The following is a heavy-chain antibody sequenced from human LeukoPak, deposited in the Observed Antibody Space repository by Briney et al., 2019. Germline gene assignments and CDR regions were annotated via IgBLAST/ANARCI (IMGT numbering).Heavy chain of an antibody. CDR1: GFTFSDYY. D-gene: IGHD6-19*01. CDR3: ARDGDSSGWDNWFDP. J-gene: IGHJ5*02. V-gene: IGHV3-11*06. Sequence: GGSLRLSCAASGFTFSDYYMSWIRQAPGKGLEWVSYISSSSSYTNYADSVKGRFTISRDNSKNTLYLQMNSLRAEDTAVYYCARDGDSSGWDNWFDPWGQGTLVTVSS. CDR2: ISSSSSYT.